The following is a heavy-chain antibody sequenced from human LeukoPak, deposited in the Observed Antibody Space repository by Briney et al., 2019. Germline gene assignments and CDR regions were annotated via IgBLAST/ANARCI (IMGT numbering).Heavy chain of an antibody. CDR2: ISYDGSNK. Sequence: GGSLRLSCAASGDTFSSYGMRWVCQGPGKGLGRVAVISYDGSNKYYADSVKGRFTISRDNSKNTLYLQMNSLRAEDTAVYYCAKGIVNYYGSGSYYRMVFYYGMDVWGQGTPVTVSS. V-gene: IGHV3-30*18. CDR3: AKGIVNYYGSGSYYRMVFYYGMDV. CDR1: GDTFSSYG. D-gene: IGHD3-10*01. J-gene: IGHJ6*02.